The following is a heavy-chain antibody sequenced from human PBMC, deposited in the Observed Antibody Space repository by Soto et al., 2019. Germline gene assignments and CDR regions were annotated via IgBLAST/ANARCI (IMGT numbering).Heavy chain of an antibody. CDR2: ISAYNGNT. Sequence: XSVKVSCKASGYTFTSYGISLLRHSPGQGLEWMGWISAYNGNTNYAQKLQGRVTMTTDTSTSTAYMELRSLRSADTAVYYCARDRGFVVRAPPVDYWGQGTLVTVSS. D-gene: IGHD3-10*01. CDR3: ARDRGFVVRAPPVDY. J-gene: IGHJ4*02. V-gene: IGHV1-18*01. CDR1: GYTFTSYG.